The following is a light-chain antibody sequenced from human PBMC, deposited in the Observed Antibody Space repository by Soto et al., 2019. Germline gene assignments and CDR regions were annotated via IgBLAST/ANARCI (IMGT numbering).Light chain of an antibody. CDR2: GVT. V-gene: IGLV2-8*01. CDR3: SSHAGIINVV. J-gene: IGLJ3*02. Sequence: QSALTQPPSASGSPGQSVTISCTGTSSDVGGYNYVSWYQQHPGKAPKLIIYGVTKRPSGVPDRFSGSKSGNTASLTVSGLLAEDEADYYCSSHAGIINVVFGGGTKLTVL. CDR1: SSDVGGYNY.